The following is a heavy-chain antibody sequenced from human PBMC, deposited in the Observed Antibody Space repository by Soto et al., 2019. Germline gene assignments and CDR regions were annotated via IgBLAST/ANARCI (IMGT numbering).Heavy chain of an antibody. Sequence: SETLSLTCTVSGGSISGYFWSWIRQPPGKGLEWIGYIYYSGSTYYNPSLKSRVTISVDTSKNQYSLKLNSMTAADTAVYYCARHNYGSGSTYFDYWGQGTLVTVSS. D-gene: IGHD3-10*01. J-gene: IGHJ4*02. CDR1: GGSISGYF. V-gene: IGHV4-59*08. CDR3: ARHNYGSGSTYFDY. CDR2: IYYSGST.